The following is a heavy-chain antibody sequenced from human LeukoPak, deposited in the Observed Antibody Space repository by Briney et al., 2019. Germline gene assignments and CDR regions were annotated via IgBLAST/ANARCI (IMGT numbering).Heavy chain of an antibody. CDR3: AKQGFSSSWSQFDF. Sequence: PGGSLRLSCAASGFSVSSYDLNWVRQAPGKGLEWVSTISDDGGSTYYADSGKGRFTISRDNSKNTLYLHMNSLRAEDTAVYHCAKQGFSSSWSQFDFWGQGTLVTVSS. D-gene: IGHD6-13*01. J-gene: IGHJ4*02. CDR1: GFSVSSYD. CDR2: ISDDGGST. V-gene: IGHV3-23*01.